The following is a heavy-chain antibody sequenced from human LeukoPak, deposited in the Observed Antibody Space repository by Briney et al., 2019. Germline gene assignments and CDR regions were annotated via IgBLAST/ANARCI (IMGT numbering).Heavy chain of an antibody. Sequence: GGSLRLSCAVSGFTVSRNYMSWVRQAPGKGLEWVSVIYSGGRTYYADSVKGRFTISRDNSKNTLYLQMNSLRAEDTAVYYCARRASEYSHPYDYWGQGTLVTVSS. D-gene: IGHD2-15*01. CDR1: GFTVSRNY. CDR2: IYSGGRT. J-gene: IGHJ4*02. CDR3: ARRASEYSHPYDY. V-gene: IGHV3-66*04.